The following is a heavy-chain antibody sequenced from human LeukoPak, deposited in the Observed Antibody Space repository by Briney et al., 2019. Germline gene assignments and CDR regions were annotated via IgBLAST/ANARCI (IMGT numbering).Heavy chain of an antibody. CDR3: ARGRPPFNYCSGGSCYSGPGAFDP. Sequence: GGSLRLSCAASGFTFSSYAMHWVRQAPGKGLEWVAAVSYDGSNEYYADSVKGRFTISRDNSKNTLYLQMSSLRSEDTAVYYCARGRPPFNYCSGGSCYSGPGAFDPWGQGTLVTVSP. V-gene: IGHV3-30-3*01. CDR2: VSYDGSNE. CDR1: GFTFSSYA. D-gene: IGHD2-15*01. J-gene: IGHJ5*02.